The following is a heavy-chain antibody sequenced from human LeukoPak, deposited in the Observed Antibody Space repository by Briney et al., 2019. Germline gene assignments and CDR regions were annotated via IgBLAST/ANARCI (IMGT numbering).Heavy chain of an antibody. D-gene: IGHD6-13*01. J-gene: IGHJ5*02. Sequence: SETLSLTCTVSGGSISSSSYYWGWIRQPPGKGLEWIGGIYYSGSTYYNPSLKSRVTISVDTSKNQFSLKLSSVTAADTAVYYCARADMEELLEHSSPFDPWGQGTLVTVSS. V-gene: IGHV4-39*01. CDR1: GGSISSSSYY. CDR3: ARADMEELLEHSSPFDP. CDR2: IYYSGST.